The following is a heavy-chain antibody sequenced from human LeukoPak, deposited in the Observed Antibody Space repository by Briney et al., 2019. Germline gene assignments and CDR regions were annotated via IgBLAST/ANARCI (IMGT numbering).Heavy chain of an antibody. J-gene: IGHJ4*02. V-gene: IGHV1-69*13. D-gene: IGHD3-10*01. CDR3: ARGRAPYYGSGSYLIDY. CDR2: IIPIFGTA. Sequence: ASVKVSCKASGGTFSSYAISWVRQAPGQGLEWMGGIIPIFGTANYAQKFQGRVTITADESTSTAYMELSSLRSEDTAVYDCARGRAPYYGSGSYLIDYWGQGTLVTVSS. CDR1: GGTFSSYA.